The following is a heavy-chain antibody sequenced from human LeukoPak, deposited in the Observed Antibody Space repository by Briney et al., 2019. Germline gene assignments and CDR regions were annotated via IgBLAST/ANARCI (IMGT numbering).Heavy chain of an antibody. Sequence: PGGSLRLSCAASGFTFSSYWMSWVRQAPGKGLEWVANIKQDGSEKYYVDSVKGRFTISRDNAKNSLYLQMNSLRAEDTAVYYCARIGGSCYSGCDYFDYWGQGTQVTVSS. CDR2: IKQDGSEK. V-gene: IGHV3-7*03. J-gene: IGHJ4*02. CDR1: GFTFSSYW. CDR3: ARIGGSCYSGCDYFDY. D-gene: IGHD2-15*01.